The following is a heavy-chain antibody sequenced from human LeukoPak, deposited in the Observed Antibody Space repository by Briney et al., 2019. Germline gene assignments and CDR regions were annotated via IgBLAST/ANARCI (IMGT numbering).Heavy chain of an antibody. D-gene: IGHD4-4*01. J-gene: IGHJ3*02. CDR1: GGTFSSYA. CDR2: IVVGSGNT. V-gene: IGHV1-58*02. Sequence: SVKVSCKASGGTFSSYAISWVRQARGQRLEWIGWIVVGSGNTNYAQKFQERVTITRDMSTSTAYMELSSLRSEDTAVYYCAAETTNGGAFDIWGQGTMVTVSS. CDR3: AAETTNGGAFDI.